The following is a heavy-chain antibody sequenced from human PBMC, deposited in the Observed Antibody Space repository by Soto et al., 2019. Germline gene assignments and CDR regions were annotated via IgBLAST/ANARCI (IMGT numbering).Heavy chain of an antibody. CDR2: INYNGGA. J-gene: IGHJ3*02. D-gene: IGHD3-22*01. V-gene: IGHV4-34*01. Sequence: VQLQQWGAGLLKPSETLSLTCAVYGGSFSDYYWSWIRLIPGKGLEWIGEINYNGGANYNPSLKSRVTMSVDTYKNQFSVKMRFVTAADTALYYCARPANAHSASSGYHHDAFDIWGQGRKVTVSS. CDR3: ARPANAHSASSGYHHDAFDI. CDR1: GGSFSDYY.